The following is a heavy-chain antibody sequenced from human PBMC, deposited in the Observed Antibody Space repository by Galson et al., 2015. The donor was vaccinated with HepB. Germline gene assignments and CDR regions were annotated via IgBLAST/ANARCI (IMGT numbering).Heavy chain of an antibody. Sequence: SVKVSCKASGYSFSGYGISWLRQAPGQGLKWMGWISGYNGHTMYAQEFQGRVAMTTDTSTSTAYMELRSLRFDDTAVYFCARESVLYEHRFADENAFDLWGQGTMVTVSS. D-gene: IGHD3-10*01. CDR1: GYSFSGYG. J-gene: IGHJ3*01. CDR2: ISGYNGHT. V-gene: IGHV1-18*01. CDR3: ARESVLYEHRFADENAFDL.